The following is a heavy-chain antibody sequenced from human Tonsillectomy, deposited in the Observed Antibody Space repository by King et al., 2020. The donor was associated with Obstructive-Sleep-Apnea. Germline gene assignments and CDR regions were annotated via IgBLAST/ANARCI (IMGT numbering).Heavy chain of an antibody. V-gene: IGHV3-30*02. Sequence: VQLVESGGGVVQPGGSLRLSCAASGFTFSSSGMHWVRQAPGKGLEGGTVISYVGSNEYYANSGKGRFSVSRDNSKNALFPQMNNLSAEDTAVYYCAKDNSNWSFDYWGQGILVTVSS. D-gene: IGHD6-6*01. J-gene: IGHJ4*02. CDR3: AKDNSNWSFDY. CDR1: GFTFSSSG. CDR2: ISYVGSNE.